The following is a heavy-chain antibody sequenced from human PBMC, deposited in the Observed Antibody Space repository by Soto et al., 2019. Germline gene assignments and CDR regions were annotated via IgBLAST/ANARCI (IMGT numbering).Heavy chain of an antibody. J-gene: IGHJ4*02. D-gene: IGHD5-12*01. CDR2: IIPIFGTT. V-gene: IGHV1-69*14. Sequence: QVQLVQSGAEVKKPGPSVKVSCTTSGDIFSVYSISWVRQAPGQGLEWMGGIIPIFGTTNYAQRFHGRVTINADKSTSTVYMELYSLKSEDTAVYYCARDLGSGYDPGDYWGQGTLVTVSS. CDR1: GDIFSVYS. CDR3: ARDLGSGYDPGDY.